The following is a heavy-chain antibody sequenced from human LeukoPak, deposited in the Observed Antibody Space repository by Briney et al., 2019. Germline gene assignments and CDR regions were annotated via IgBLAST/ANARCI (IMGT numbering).Heavy chain of an antibody. CDR1: GFTFSSYG. J-gene: IGHJ4*02. V-gene: IGHV3-33*06. D-gene: IGHD6-19*01. CDR3: AKDGRSSGWPEV. Sequence: GGSLRLPCAASGFTFSSYGMHWVRQAPGKGLEWVAVIWYDGSNKYYADSVKGRFTISRDNSKNTLYLQMNSLRAEDTAVYYCAKDGRSSGWPEVWGQGTLVTVSS. CDR2: IWYDGSNK.